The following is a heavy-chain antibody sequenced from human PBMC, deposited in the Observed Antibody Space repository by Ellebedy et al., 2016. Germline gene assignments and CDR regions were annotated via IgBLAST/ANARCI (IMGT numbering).Heavy chain of an antibody. J-gene: IGHJ4*02. CDR3: ARGPDSSLGYDY. V-gene: IGHV4-59*01. CDR1: GGSISSYY. CDR2: IYYSGST. Sequence: SETLSLTCTVSGGSISSYYWSWIRQPPGKGLEWIGYIYYSGSTNYNPSLKSRVTISVDTSKNQFSLKLSSVTAADTAVYYCARGPDSSLGYDYWGQGTLVTVSS. D-gene: IGHD6-19*01.